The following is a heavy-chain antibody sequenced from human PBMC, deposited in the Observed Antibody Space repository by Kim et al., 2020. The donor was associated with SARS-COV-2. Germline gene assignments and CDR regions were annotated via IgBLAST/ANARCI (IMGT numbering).Heavy chain of an antibody. CDR3: ARGGKYQLLSRWAYNWFDP. D-gene: IGHD2-2*01. Sequence: SETLSLTCAVYGGSFSGYYCSWIRQPPGQGLEWIGEINHSGSTNYNPYLTSRITISVDTSKNQFSLKLSSVTAADTAVYYCARGGKYQLLSRWAYNWFDPWGQGTLVTVSS. CDR1: GGSFSGYY. CDR2: INHSGST. V-gene: IGHV4-34*01. J-gene: IGHJ5*02.